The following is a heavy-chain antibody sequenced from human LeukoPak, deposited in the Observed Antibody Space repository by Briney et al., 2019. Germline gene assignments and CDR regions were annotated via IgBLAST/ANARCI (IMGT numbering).Heavy chain of an antibody. CDR2: IYYSGSS. D-gene: IGHD6-6*01. J-gene: IGHJ4*02. CDR3: ARLSRGSSAGFDY. V-gene: IGHV4-59*01. CDR1: GGSISNYY. Sequence: ASETLSLTCAVSGGSISNYYWNWIRQPPGKGLEWIGYIYYSGSSNYNPSLKSRVTISVDTSKNQFPLKVNSVTAADTAVYFCARLSRGSSAGFDYWGQGILVTVSS.